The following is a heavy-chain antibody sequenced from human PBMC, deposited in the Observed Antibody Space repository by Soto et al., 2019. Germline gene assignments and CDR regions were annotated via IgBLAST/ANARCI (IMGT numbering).Heavy chain of an antibody. CDR2: IRSKAYGGTT. Sequence: GGSLRLSCTASGFTFGYYAMSWFRQAPGKGLEWVGFIRSKAYGGTTEYAASVKGRFTISRDDSKSIAYLQMNSLKTEDTAVYYCTTNYYDSSGYDNWFDPWGQGTLVTVSS. CDR3: TTNYYDSSGYDNWFDP. J-gene: IGHJ5*02. V-gene: IGHV3-49*03. CDR1: GFTFGYYA. D-gene: IGHD3-22*01.